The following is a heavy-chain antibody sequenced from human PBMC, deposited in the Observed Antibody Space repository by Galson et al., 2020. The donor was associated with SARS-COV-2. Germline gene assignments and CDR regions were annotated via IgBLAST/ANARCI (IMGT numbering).Heavy chain of an antibody. V-gene: IGHV5-51*01. J-gene: IGHJ6*02. D-gene: IGHD1-26*01. CDR2: IYPDDSAT. CDR3: ARGYSRSDDYYYSGMDV. CDR1: GYSFSTSY. Sequence: GGSLRLSCKASGYSFSTSYIAWVRQMPGQGLEWLGSIYPDDSATYYSPSFQGHVTISADKSVRIAYLQWNSLKTSDYAMYYCARGYSRSDDYYYSGMDVWGQGTTVTVSS.